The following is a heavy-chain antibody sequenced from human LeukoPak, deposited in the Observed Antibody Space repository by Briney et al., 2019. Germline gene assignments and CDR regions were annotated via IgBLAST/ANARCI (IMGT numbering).Heavy chain of an antibody. V-gene: IGHV3-30*18. Sequence: GGSLRPSCAASGFTFSSYGMHWVRQAPGKGLEWVAVISYDGSNKYYADSVKGRFTISRDNSKNTLYLQMNSLRAEDTAVYYCAKGAYGDYVLGAFDIWGQGTMVTVSS. J-gene: IGHJ3*02. CDR3: AKGAYGDYVLGAFDI. D-gene: IGHD4-17*01. CDR1: GFTFSSYG. CDR2: ISYDGSNK.